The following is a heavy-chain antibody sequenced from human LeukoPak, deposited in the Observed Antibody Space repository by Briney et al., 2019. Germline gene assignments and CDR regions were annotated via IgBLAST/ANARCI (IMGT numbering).Heavy chain of an antibody. J-gene: IGHJ4*02. CDR2: IIPIFGTA. V-gene: IGHV1-69*05. CDR1: GGTFSSYA. CDR3: ATYYDFWSGSTYFDY. D-gene: IGHD3-3*01. Sequence: SVKVSCKAPGGTFSSYAISWVRQAPGQGLEWMGGIIPIFGTANYAQKFQGRVTITTDESTSTAYMELSSLRSEDTAVYYCATYYDFWSGSTYFDYWGQGTLVTVSS.